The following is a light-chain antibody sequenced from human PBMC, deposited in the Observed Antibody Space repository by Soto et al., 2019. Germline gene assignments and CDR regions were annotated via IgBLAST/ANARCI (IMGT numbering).Light chain of an antibody. CDR2: KAS. CDR1: QSISSW. Sequence: IQMTQSPSTLSASVGDRVIITCRASQSISSWLAWFQQKPGKAPKLLIYKASTLQSWVPSRFSGSGSGTEFTLTISSLQTDDFATYYCQHYNSYPFTFGPGTKVDI. V-gene: IGKV1-5*03. CDR3: QHYNSYPFT. J-gene: IGKJ3*01.